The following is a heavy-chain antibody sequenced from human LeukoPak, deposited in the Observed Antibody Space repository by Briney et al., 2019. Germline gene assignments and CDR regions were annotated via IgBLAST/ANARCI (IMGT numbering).Heavy chain of an antibody. V-gene: IGHV1-8*01. CDR2: MNPNSGFT. J-gene: IGHJ4*02. CDR3: ARGPYYDSSGSYHRDFDY. CDR1: GYTFTSYD. Sequence: ASVKVSCKASGYTFTSYDINRVRQATGQGLEWMGWMNPNSGFTGYAQKFQGRLTLTRTTSMTTAYMELSSLGSEDTAVYYCARGPYYDSSGSYHRDFDYWGQGTLVTVSS. D-gene: IGHD3-22*01.